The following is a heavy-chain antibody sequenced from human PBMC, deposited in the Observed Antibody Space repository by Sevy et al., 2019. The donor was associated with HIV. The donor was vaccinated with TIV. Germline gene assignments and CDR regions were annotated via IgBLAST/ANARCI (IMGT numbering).Heavy chain of an antibody. CDR3: ARDRDGSGSSGGYGMDV. J-gene: IGHJ6*02. V-gene: IGHV3-21*01. D-gene: IGHD3-10*01. CDR1: GFSFSSYS. CDR2: IGSSNSYI. Sequence: GGSLRLSCAASGFSFSSYSVSWVRQAPGKGLEWVASIGSSNSYIYYADSVKGRFSISRDNAKKSLYLQMNSLRVEDTAVYYCARDRDGSGSSGGYGMDVWGQGTTVTVSS.